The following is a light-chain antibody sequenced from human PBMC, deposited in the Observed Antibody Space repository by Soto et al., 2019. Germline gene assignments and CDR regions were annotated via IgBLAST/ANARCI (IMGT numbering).Light chain of an antibody. CDR1: ETIKKNY. J-gene: IGKJ5*01. V-gene: IGKV3-20*01. CDR2: AAS. CDR3: QQYAESPIT. Sequence: EIVLTPSPGSLSLSPVEGSTLSCRASETIKKNYLAWYQQQPGQAPRLLIYAASRRATGLPDRFSGGGSGTDFTLTISRLEPEDIAVFYCQQYAESPITFGQGTRLEIK.